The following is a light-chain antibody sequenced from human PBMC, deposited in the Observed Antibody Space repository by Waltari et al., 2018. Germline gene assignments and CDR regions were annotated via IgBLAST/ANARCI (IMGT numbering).Light chain of an antibody. J-gene: IGLJ2*01. Sequence: QSVFTQPPSVSAAPGQKVSIPCSGSSSLLRFTSVSWYQQFPGTAPKLLIYDDDKRPSGIPDRFSASKSDTSVTLDITRLQPGDEAHYFCGTWDRRLKAVFGGGTKLTV. CDR2: DDD. CDR3: GTWDRRLKAV. V-gene: IGLV1-51*01. CDR1: SSLLRFTS.